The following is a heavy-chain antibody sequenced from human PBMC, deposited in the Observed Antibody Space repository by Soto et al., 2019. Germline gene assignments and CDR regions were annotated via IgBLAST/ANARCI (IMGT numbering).Heavy chain of an antibody. CDR3: ARDRTTSSTRQFDY. D-gene: IGHD4-17*01. V-gene: IGHV1-18*01. J-gene: IGHJ4*02. Sequence: ASVKVSCKASGYTFTSYGISWVRQAPGQGLEWMGWINAGTGNTRYSQKFQGRITISTDASASTAYIDLNSLRSEDTAVYYCARDRTTSSTRQFDYWGQGSLVTVSS. CDR1: GYTFTSYG. CDR2: INAGTGNT.